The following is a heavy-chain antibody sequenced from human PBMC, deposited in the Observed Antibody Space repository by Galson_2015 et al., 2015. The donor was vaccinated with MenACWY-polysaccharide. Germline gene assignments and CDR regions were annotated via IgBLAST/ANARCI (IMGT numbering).Heavy chain of an antibody. CDR1: GFIFSTYA. Sequence: SLRLSCAASGFIFSTYAMKWVRQAPGKGLEWVAVISYDGSNKYYADSVKGRFAISRDNSKNTLYLQMNSLRTEDTAVYYCVRDMMPGSNNAFDIWGQGTMVT. V-gene: IGHV3-30*09. J-gene: IGHJ3*02. CDR2: ISYDGSNK. CDR3: VRDMMPGSNNAFDI. D-gene: IGHD3-16*01.